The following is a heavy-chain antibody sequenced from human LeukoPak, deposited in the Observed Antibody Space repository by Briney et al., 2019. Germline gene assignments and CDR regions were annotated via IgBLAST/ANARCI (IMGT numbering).Heavy chain of an antibody. CDR2: IYHSGST. D-gene: IGHD4-17*01. CDR3: ARHQHGATDYFDY. J-gene: IGHJ4*02. V-gene: IGHV4-59*08. CDR1: GFTFSSYA. Sequence: SGGSLRLSCAASGFTFSSYAMSWVRQAPGKGLEWIGYIYHSGSTYYNPSLKSRVTISVDTSKNQFSLKLSSVTAADTAVYYCARHQHGATDYFDYWGQGTLVTVSS.